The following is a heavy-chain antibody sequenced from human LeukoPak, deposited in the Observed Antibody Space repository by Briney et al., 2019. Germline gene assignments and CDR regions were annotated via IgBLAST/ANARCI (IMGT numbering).Heavy chain of an antibody. CDR2: ISGDSSTI. J-gene: IGHJ4*02. Sequence: PGGSLRLSCAASGFTFSSFSMNWVRQAPGKGLEWVSYISGDSSTIYYADSVKGRFTISRDSAKNSLYLQMSSPRDEDTAAYYCARDLHSGAYTFDYWGQGTLVTVSS. V-gene: IGHV3-48*02. CDR1: GFTFSSFS. CDR3: ARDLHSGAYTFDY. D-gene: IGHD1-26*01.